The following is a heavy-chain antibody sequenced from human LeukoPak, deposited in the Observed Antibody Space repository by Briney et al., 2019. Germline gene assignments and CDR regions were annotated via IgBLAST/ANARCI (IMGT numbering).Heavy chain of an antibody. CDR2: IKQDGSEK. V-gene: IGHV3-7*01. CDR3: AELGITMIGGV. Sequence: GGSLRLPCAASGFTFLSYWMSWVRQAPGKGLEWVANIKQDGSEKYYVDSVKGRFTISRDNAKNSLYLQMNSLRAEDTAVYYCAELGITMIGGVWGKGTTVTISS. D-gene: IGHD3-10*02. CDR1: GFTFLSYW. J-gene: IGHJ6*04.